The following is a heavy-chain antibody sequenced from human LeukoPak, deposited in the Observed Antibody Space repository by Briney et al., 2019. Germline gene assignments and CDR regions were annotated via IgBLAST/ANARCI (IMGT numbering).Heavy chain of an antibody. CDR1: GFTFSSYA. CDR3: AKRYSSGRYVDY. V-gene: IGHV3-23*01. D-gene: IGHD6-19*01. CDR2: SSGGNT. J-gene: IGHJ4*02. Sequence: PGGSLRLSCAASGFTFSSYAMSWVRQAPGRGLEWVSTSSGGNTYYADSVKGRLTISRDNSKNTLYLQMDSLRAEDTAVYYCAKRYSSGRYVDYWGQGILVTVSS.